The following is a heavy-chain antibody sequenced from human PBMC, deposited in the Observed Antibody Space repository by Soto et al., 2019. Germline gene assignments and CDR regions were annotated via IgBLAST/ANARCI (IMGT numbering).Heavy chain of an antibody. V-gene: IGHV5-51*01. D-gene: IGHD3-3*01. CDR2: IYPGDSDT. CDR1: GYRCTGYW. CDR3: ARQTCFGDACSSFLHFDY. Sequence: GESLKISCQASGYRCTGYWIGWVRQMAGKGLEWIGIIYPGDSDTRYSPSFQGQVTISADKSTNTAYLQWSSLKASDTAMYYCARQTCFGDACSSFLHFDYWGLGTQVTVSS. J-gene: IGHJ4*02.